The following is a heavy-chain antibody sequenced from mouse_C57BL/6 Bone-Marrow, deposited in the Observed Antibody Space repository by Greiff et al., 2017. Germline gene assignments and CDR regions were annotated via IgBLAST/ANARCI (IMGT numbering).Heavy chain of an antibody. CDR2: INPNNGGT. J-gene: IGHJ2*01. CDR1: GYTFTDYY. V-gene: IGHV1-26*01. Sequence: EVQLQQSGPELVKPGASVKISCKASGYTFTDYYMNWVKQSHGKSLEWIGDINPNNGGTSYNQKFKGKATLTVDKSSSTAYMELHSLTSEDSAVYYCARVRGYWGQGTTLTVSS. CDR3: ARVRGY. D-gene: IGHD2-14*01.